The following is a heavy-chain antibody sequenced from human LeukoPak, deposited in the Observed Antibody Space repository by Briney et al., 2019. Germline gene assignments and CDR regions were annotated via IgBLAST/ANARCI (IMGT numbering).Heavy chain of an antibody. D-gene: IGHD6-19*01. J-gene: IGHJ5*01. Sequence: ASVKVSCKASGYTFTSDGISWVRQAPGQGLEWIGCISAYNGNTNYAQNLQGRGTMTTDTSTSTAYMELRRLRSDATAVYYCARHRGYGSGWGVDSWGPGTLVTVSS. CDR1: GYTFTSDG. CDR2: ISAYNGNT. V-gene: IGHV1-18*01. CDR3: ARHRGYGSGWGVDS.